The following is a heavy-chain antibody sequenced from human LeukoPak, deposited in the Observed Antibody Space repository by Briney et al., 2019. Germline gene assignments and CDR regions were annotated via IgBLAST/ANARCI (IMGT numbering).Heavy chain of an antibody. Sequence: SVKVSCKASGGTFSSYTISWVRQAPGQGPEWMGRIIPILGIANYAQKFQGRVTITADKSTSTAYMELSSLRSEDTAVYYCARSTGSGSREQLDYWGQGTLVTVSS. CDR1: GGTFSSYT. V-gene: IGHV1-69*02. CDR3: ARSTGSGSREQLDY. CDR2: IIPILGIA. J-gene: IGHJ4*02. D-gene: IGHD1-26*01.